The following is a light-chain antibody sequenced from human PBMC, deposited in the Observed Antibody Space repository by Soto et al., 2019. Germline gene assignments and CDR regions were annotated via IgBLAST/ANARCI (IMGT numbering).Light chain of an antibody. CDR3: QTWGFGIL. Sequence: QAVLTQSPSASASLGASVKLTCTLSSGHSSYAIAWHQQQPEKGPRYLMKLNSDGSHSKGDGIPDRFSGSSSGAERYLTISSLLSEDEADYHCQTWGFGILFGGGTNLTVL. CDR2: LNSDGSH. CDR1: SGHSSYA. V-gene: IGLV4-69*01. J-gene: IGLJ2*01.